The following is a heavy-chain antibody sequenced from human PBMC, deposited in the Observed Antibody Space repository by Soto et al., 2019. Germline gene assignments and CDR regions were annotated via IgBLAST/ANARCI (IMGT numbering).Heavy chain of an antibody. V-gene: IGHV1-18*04. Sequence: ASVKVSCKASGYTFTSYGISWARQAPGQGLEWMGWISAYNGNTNYAQKLQGRVTMTTDTSTSTAYMELRSLRSDDTAVYYCARAGYSSGWIDYYYYYGMDVWGQGTTVTVS. CDR1: GYTFTSYG. CDR3: ARAGYSSGWIDYYYYYGMDV. J-gene: IGHJ6*02. D-gene: IGHD6-19*01. CDR2: ISAYNGNT.